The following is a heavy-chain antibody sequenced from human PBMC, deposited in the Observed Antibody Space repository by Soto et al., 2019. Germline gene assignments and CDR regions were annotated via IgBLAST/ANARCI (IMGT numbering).Heavy chain of an antibody. Sequence: SETLSLTCTVSGGSISSYYWSWIRQPPGKGLEWIGYIYYSGSTNYNPSLKSRVTISVDTSKNQFSLKLSSVTAADTAVYYCARVGVYCSGGSCYSSVDVWGQGTTVTVS. V-gene: IGHV4-59*01. CDR2: IYYSGST. D-gene: IGHD2-15*01. CDR1: GGSISSYY. J-gene: IGHJ6*02. CDR3: ARVGVYCSGGSCYSSVDV.